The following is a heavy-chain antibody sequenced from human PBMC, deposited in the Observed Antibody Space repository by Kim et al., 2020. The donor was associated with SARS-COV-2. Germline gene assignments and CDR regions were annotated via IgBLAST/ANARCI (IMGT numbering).Heavy chain of an antibody. J-gene: IGHJ6*02. D-gene: IGHD3-10*01. CDR1: GGSISSSSYY. V-gene: IGHV4-39*01. CDR2: IYYSGST. Sequence: SETLSLTCTVSGGSISSSSYYWGWIRQPPGKGLEWIGSIYYSGSTYYNTSLKSRVTISVDTSKNQFSLKLSSVTAADTAVYYCARHAGYGSGSYYYYYYGMDVWGQGTTVTVSS. CDR3: ARHAGYGSGSYYYYYYGMDV.